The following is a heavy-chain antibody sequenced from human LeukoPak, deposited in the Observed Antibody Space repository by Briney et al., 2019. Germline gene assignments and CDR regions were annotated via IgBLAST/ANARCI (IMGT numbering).Heavy chain of an antibody. CDR1: GGSISSSIYY. CDR3: ARALDTAMVSADY. V-gene: IGHV4-39*07. D-gene: IGHD5-18*01. Sequence: SETLSLTCTVSGGSISSSIYYWGWIRQPPGKGLEWIGSIYYSGSTYYNPSLKSRVTISVDTSKNQFSLKLSSVTAADTAVYYCARALDTAMVSADYWGQGTLVTVSS. CDR2: IYYSGST. J-gene: IGHJ4*02.